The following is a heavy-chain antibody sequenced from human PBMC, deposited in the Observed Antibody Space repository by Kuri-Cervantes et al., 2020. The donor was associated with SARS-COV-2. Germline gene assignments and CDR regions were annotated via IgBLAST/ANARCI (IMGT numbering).Heavy chain of an antibody. CDR2: INPSGGST. CDR3: ARTRIAAAGTDAFDI. CDR1: GYTFTSYY. J-gene: IGHJ3*02. D-gene: IGHD6-13*01. Sequence: ASVKVSCKASGYTFTSYYMHWVRQAPGQGLEWMGIINPSGGSTSYAQKFQGRVTMTRDTSTSTVYMELSSLRSEGTAVYYCARTRIAAAGTDAFDIWGQGTMVTVSS. V-gene: IGHV1-46*01.